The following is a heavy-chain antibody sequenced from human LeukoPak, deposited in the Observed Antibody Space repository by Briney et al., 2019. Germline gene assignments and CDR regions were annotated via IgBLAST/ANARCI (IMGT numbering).Heavy chain of an antibody. CDR3: VTTPRASISS. CDR1: GFTFSGYW. CDR2: IKQDGSDK. V-gene: IGHV3-7*02. Sequence: GGSLRLSCAASGFTFSGYWMNWVRQAPGKGLEWVATIKQDGSDKYYVDSVKGRFTISRDNAKNSLYLQVNSLRAEDTAVYYCVTTPRASISSWGQGTLVTVSS. D-gene: IGHD6-6*01. J-gene: IGHJ5*02.